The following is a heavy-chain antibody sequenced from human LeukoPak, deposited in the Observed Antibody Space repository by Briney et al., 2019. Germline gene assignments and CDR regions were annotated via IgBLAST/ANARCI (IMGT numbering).Heavy chain of an antibody. CDR1: GGFISSSSYY. D-gene: IGHD5-12*01. J-gene: IGHJ4*02. V-gene: IGHV4-39*01. CDR3: ASKRIVATIYDY. Sequence: SETLSLTCTVSGGFISSSSYYWGWIRQPPVKGLEWIGSIYYSGSTYYNPSPKSRVTISVDTSKNQFSLKLSSVTAADTAVYYCASKRIVATIYDYWGQGTLVTVSS. CDR2: IYYSGST.